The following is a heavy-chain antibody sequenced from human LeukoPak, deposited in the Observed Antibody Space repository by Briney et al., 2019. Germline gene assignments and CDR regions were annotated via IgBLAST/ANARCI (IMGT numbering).Heavy chain of an antibody. Sequence: GGSLRLSCAASGFTFSSYGMHCVRQAPGKGLEWVAVISYAGSTEYYADSVKGRFTISRDNSKNTLYLQINSLRAEDTAVYYCTKEPIPVAGGYYFDYWGQGTLVTVSS. CDR2: ISYAGSTE. V-gene: IGHV3-30*18. CDR3: TKEPIPVAGGYYFDY. D-gene: IGHD6-19*01. J-gene: IGHJ4*02. CDR1: GFTFSSYG.